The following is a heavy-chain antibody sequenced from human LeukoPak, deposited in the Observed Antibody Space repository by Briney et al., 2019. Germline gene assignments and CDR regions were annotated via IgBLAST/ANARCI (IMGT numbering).Heavy chain of an antibody. CDR3: ARRVVGATPDY. CDR1: GGSFSGYY. CDR2: INHSGST. D-gene: IGHD1-26*01. J-gene: IGHJ4*02. V-gene: IGHV4-34*01. Sequence: SETLSLTCAVYGGSFSGYYWSWIRQPPGKGLEWIGEINHSGSTNYNPSLKSRVTISVGTSKNQFSLKLSSVTAADTAVYYCARRVVGATPDYWGQGTLVTVSS.